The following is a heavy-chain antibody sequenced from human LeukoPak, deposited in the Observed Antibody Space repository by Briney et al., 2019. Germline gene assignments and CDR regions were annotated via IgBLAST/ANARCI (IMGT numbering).Heavy chain of an antibody. Sequence: SENLSLTCTVSGGSISSSSYYWGWIRQPPEKRLEWIGEINHSGSTNYNTSLKSRVTISVDTSKNQFSLKLSSVTAADTAVYYCARLAITYYYDSSGYYSFDYWGQGTLVTVSS. CDR2: INHSGST. J-gene: IGHJ4*02. CDR3: ARLAITYYYDSSGYYSFDY. CDR1: GGSISSSSYY. V-gene: IGHV4-39*07. D-gene: IGHD3-22*01.